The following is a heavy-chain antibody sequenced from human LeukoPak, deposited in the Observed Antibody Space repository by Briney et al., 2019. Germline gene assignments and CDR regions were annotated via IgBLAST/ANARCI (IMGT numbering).Heavy chain of an antibody. D-gene: IGHD3-16*01. Sequence: GSLRLSCTGSGFTFGIYSMNWVRHAPGKGLEWIGYIYYSGSTYYNPSLKSRVTISVDTSKNQFSLRLSSVTAADTAVYYCARKTLGAGYVRWFDPWGQGTLVTVSS. J-gene: IGHJ5*02. V-gene: IGHV4-59*08. CDR2: IYYSGST. CDR1: GFTFGIYS. CDR3: ARKTLGAGYVRWFDP.